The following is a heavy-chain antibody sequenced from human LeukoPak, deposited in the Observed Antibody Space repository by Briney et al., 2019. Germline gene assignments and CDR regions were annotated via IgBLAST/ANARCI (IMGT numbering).Heavy chain of an antibody. Sequence: GGSLRLSCAASGFTFSSNYMSWVRQAPGKGLEWVSVIYSGGSTYYADSVKGRFTISRDNSKNTLYLQMNSLRAEDTAVYYCAGSGWYDGVDYWGQGTLVTVSS. CDR2: IYSGGST. J-gene: IGHJ4*02. D-gene: IGHD6-19*01. CDR1: GFTFSSNY. CDR3: AGSGWYDGVDY. V-gene: IGHV3-53*01.